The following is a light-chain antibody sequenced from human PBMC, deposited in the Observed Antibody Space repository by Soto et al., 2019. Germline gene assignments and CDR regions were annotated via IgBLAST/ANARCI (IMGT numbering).Light chain of an antibody. CDR3: SSYTRSSTLV. Sequence: QSALTQPASVSGSPGQSITISCTGTSSDVGAYNYVSWFQQHPGKAPKLIIYDVSNRPSGVSNRFSASKSGNTASLTISGVQAEDEANYYCSSYTRSSTLVFGGGTKLTV. CDR2: DVS. V-gene: IGLV2-14*01. J-gene: IGLJ2*01. CDR1: SSDVGAYNY.